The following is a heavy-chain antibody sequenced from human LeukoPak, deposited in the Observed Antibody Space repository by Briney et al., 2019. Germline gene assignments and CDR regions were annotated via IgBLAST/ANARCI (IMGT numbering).Heavy chain of an antibody. CDR1: GGSISSYY. CDR3: ARDFSERWFDP. CDR2: IYTRGST. Sequence: SETLSLTCTVSGGSISSYYWSWIRQPAGKGLEWIGRIYTRGSTNQNPSLKSRVTMSVDTSENQFSLKLSSVTAADTAVYYCARDFSERWFDPWGQGTLVTVSS. V-gene: IGHV4-4*07. J-gene: IGHJ5*02. D-gene: IGHD5-24*01.